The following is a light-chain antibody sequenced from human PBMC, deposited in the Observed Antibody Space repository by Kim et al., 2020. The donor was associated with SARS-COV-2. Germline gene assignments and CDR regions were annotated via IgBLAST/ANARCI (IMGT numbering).Light chain of an antibody. CDR3: SSYGGVDNLV. Sequence: GQSGTISCTGTSGDVGCYNYVSLYQQQPGKVPKLLIDEVSRRPSGVPDRFSASRSGNTASLTVSGLQAEDEADYYCSSYGGVDNLVFGGGTQLTVL. J-gene: IGLJ3*02. V-gene: IGLV2-8*01. CDR2: EVS. CDR1: SGDVGCYNY.